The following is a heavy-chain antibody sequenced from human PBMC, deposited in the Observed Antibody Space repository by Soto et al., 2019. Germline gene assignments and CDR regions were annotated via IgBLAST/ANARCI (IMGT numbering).Heavy chain of an antibody. CDR1: GFTFNNYA. J-gene: IGHJ4*01. D-gene: IGHD2-8*01. Sequence: GGSLRLSCVASGFTFNNYAMSWVRQAPGKGLEWVSSINGPGDDTYYADSVKGRFTISRDNSRNTGHLHMNSLRAEDTATYFCVSWVCAHFDYWGRGSAVTVSA. CDR3: VSWVCAHFDY. V-gene: IGHV3-23*01. CDR2: INGPGDDT.